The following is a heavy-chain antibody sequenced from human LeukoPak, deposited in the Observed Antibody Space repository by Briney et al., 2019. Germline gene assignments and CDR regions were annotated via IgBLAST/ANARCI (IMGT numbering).Heavy chain of an antibody. D-gene: IGHD6-19*01. V-gene: IGHV1-8*01. CDR1: GYTFTSYD. CDR2: MNPNSGNT. Sequence: ASVKVSCKASGYTFTSYDINWVRQATGQGLEWMGWMNPNSGNTGYAQKFQGRVTMTRNTSISTAYMEMSSLRSEDTAVYYCARSTVAGLNYYYYGMDVWGQGTTVTVSS. J-gene: IGHJ6*02. CDR3: ARSTVAGLNYYYYGMDV.